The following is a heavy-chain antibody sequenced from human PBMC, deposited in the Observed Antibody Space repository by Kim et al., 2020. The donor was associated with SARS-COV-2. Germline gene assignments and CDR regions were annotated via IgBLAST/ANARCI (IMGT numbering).Heavy chain of an antibody. Sequence: SETLSLTCTVSGGSISSYYWSWIRQPPGKGLEWIGYIYYSGSTNYNPSLKSRVTISVDTSKNQFSLKLSSVTAADTAVYYCARVSRNWNYEGYYYYYYMDVWGKGTTVTVSS. CDR3: ARVSRNWNYEGYYYYYYMDV. CDR2: IYYSGST. CDR1: GGSISSYY. V-gene: IGHV4-59*01. J-gene: IGHJ6*03. D-gene: IGHD1-7*01.